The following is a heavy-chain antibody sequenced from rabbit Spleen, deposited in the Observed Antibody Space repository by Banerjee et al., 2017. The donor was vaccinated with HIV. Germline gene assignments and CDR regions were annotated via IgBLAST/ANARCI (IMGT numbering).Heavy chain of an antibody. V-gene: IGHV1S40*01. CDR1: GVSFRISSY. D-gene: IGHD8-1*01. CDR3: ARDTASSFSSYGMDL. CDR2: IDAGSSGFT. J-gene: IGHJ6*01. Sequence: QSLEESRGHLVKPGASLTLPCTASGVSFRISSYMCWVRNAPGKGLEWIACIDAGSSGFTYFATWAKGRFAISKTSSTTVTLQMTRLTAADTAAYFCARDTASSFSSYGMDLWGPGTLVTVS.